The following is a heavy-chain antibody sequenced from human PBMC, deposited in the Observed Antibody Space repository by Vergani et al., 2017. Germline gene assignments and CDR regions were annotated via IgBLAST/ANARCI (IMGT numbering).Heavy chain of an antibody. CDR1: GAAIKDFY. J-gene: IGHJ4*02. CDR3: ARYIVVVVAASYFDY. V-gene: IGHV4-59*08. CDR2: VYYTGST. D-gene: IGHD2-15*01. Sequence: QVQLQESGPGLVKPSETLSLTCTVSGAAIKDFYWSWFRQPPGKGLEWIGYVYYTGSTTYNPSLKSRVTISVDTSKNQFSLKLSSVTAADTAVYYCARYIVVVVAASYFDYWGQGTLVTVSS.